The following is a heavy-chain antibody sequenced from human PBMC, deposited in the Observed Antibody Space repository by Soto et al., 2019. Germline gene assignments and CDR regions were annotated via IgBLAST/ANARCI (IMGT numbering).Heavy chain of an antibody. Sequence: ASVKVSCKASGYTFTSYGISWVRQAPGQGLEWMGWISAYNGNTNYAQKLQGRVTMTTDISTSTAYMELRSLRSDDTAGYYCARAPDTVLVSTGLDYWGQGTLVTVSS. CDR1: GYTFTSYG. D-gene: IGHD2-8*02. V-gene: IGHV1-18*01. J-gene: IGHJ4*02. CDR3: ARAPDTVLVSTGLDY. CDR2: ISAYNGNT.